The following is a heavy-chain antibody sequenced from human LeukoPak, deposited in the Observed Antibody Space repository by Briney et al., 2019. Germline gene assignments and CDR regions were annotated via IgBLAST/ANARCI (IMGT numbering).Heavy chain of an antibody. D-gene: IGHD3-22*01. CDR1: GFTFDDYG. J-gene: IGHJ3*02. V-gene: IGHV3-20*04. CDR2: INWNGGST. Sequence: GGSMTLSCAVSGFTFDDYGMSWVRHAPGKGLEWVSGINWNGGSTGYADSVKGRFTISRDNAKNSLYPQMNSLRAEDTALYYCASGYYYRDAFDIWGQGTMVTVSS. CDR3: ASGYYYRDAFDI.